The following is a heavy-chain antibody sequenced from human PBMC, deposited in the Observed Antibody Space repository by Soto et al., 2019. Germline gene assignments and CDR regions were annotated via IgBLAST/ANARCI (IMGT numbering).Heavy chain of an antibody. V-gene: IGHV4-30-2*01. CDR1: GGSISSGGYS. D-gene: IGHD6-13*01. Sequence: QLQLQESGSGLVKPSQTLSLTCAVSGGSISSGGYSWSWIRQPPGKGLEWIGYIYHSGSTYYNPYLKSRVTISVDRSKNQFSLKLSSVTAADTAVYYCARGQIAAAGLHDAFDIWGQGTMVTVSS. CDR3: ARGQIAAAGLHDAFDI. J-gene: IGHJ3*02. CDR2: IYHSGST.